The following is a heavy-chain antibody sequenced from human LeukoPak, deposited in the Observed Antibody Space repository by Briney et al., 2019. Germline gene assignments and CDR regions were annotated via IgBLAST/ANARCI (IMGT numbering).Heavy chain of an antibody. J-gene: IGHJ4*02. CDR3: AKAGQQLVHFDY. V-gene: IGHV3-23*01. CDR2: ISSSGGNT. CDR1: GFTFSSYA. D-gene: IGHD6-13*01. Sequence: GGSLRLSCAASGFTFSSYAMSWVRQAPGKGLEWVSAISSSGGNTNYADSVKGRFTISRDNFKNTLYLQMNSLRAEDTAVYYCAKAGQQLVHFDYWGQGTLVTVSS.